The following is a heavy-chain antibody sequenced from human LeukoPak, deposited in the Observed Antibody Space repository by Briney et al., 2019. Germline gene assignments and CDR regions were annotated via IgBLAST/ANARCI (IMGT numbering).Heavy chain of an antibody. D-gene: IGHD3-22*01. V-gene: IGHV4-4*07. CDR3: ATRSHYYDSSGYYYYYYMDV. CDR1: GGSISSHY. CDR2: IYTSGST. Sequence: SETLSLTCTVSGGSISSHYWSWIRQPAGKGLEWIGRIYTSGSTNYNPSLKSRVTMSVDTSKNQFSLKLSSVTAADTAVYYCATRSHYYDSSGYYYYYYMDVWGKGTTVTVSS. J-gene: IGHJ6*03.